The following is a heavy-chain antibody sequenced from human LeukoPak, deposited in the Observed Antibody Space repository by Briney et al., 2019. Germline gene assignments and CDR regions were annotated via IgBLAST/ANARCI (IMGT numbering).Heavy chain of an antibody. CDR2: INHSGST. CDR1: GGSISSGSYY. D-gene: IGHD5-18*01. J-gene: IGHJ5*02. V-gene: IGHV4-39*07. Sequence: RPSETLSLTCTVSGGSISSGSYYWSWIRQPPGKGLEWIGEINHSGSTNYNPSLKSRVTISVDTSKNQFSLKLSSVTAADTAVYYCARYGRVATTGIQLWPVVGVQLWFDPWGQGTLVTVSS. CDR3: ARYGRVATTGIQLWPVVGVQLWFDP.